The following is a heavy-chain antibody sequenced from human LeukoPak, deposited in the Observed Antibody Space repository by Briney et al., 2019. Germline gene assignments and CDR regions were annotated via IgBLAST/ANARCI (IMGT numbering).Heavy chain of an antibody. CDR1: GFTFSSYS. J-gene: IGHJ6*04. CDR2: ISSSSHYI. V-gene: IGHV3-21*01. CDR3: AELGITMIGGV. D-gene: IGHD3-10*02. Sequence: GGSLRLSCAASGFTFSSYSLNWVRQAPGMGLEWVSSISSSSHYIYYADSVKGRFTISRDNAKNSLYLQMNSLRAEDTAVYYCAELGITMIGGVWGKGTTVTISS.